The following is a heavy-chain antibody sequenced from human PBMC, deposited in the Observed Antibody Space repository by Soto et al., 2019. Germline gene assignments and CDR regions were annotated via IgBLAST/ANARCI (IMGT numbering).Heavy chain of an antibody. Sequence: QVQLVESGGGLVKPGGSLRLSCAASGFTFSDYYMSWIRQAPGKGLEWVSYISSSSSYTNYADSVKGRFTISRDNAKNSLYLQMNSLRAEDTAVYYCASYTLADAFDIWGQGTMVTVSS. J-gene: IGHJ3*02. CDR2: ISSSSSYT. D-gene: IGHD3-16*01. CDR1: GFTFSDYY. V-gene: IGHV3-11*05. CDR3: ASYTLADAFDI.